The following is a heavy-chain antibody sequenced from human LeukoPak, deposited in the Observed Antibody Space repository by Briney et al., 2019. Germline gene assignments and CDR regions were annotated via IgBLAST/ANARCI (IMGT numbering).Heavy chain of an antibody. D-gene: IGHD3-22*01. CDR2: INHSGST. Sequence: SETLSLTCAVYGGSFSGYYWSWIRQPPGKGLEWIGEINHSGSTNYNPSLKSRVTISVDMSKNQFSLKLSSVTAADTAVYYCARMGGYYDSSGSIDYWGQGTLVTVSS. V-gene: IGHV4-34*01. CDR3: ARMGGYYDSSGSIDY. CDR1: GGSFSGYY. J-gene: IGHJ4*02.